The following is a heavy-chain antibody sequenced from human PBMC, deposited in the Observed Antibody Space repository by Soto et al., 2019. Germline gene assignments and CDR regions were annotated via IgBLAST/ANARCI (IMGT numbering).Heavy chain of an antibody. CDR3: ARRYSSSFDY. CDR2: IYNTGST. Sequence: SETLSLTCTVSGESISNASYYLGWIRQPPGKGLEWIGYIYNTGSTVYNPSFKSRVTISVDTSKNQFSLKLSSVTAADTAVYYCARRYSSSFDYWGQGTLVTVSS. CDR1: GESISNASYY. D-gene: IGHD6-13*01. V-gene: IGHV4-61*05. J-gene: IGHJ4*02.